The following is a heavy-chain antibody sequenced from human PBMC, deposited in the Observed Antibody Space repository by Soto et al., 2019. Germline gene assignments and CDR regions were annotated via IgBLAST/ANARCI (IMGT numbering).Heavy chain of an antibody. Sequence: LSLTCTVSDGSISNYYWSWIRQPPGKGLEWIGYIFYSGITNYNPSLKSRVTISVDTSNNQFSLKLSSVTAADTAVYYCARAGWSDSWYFDYWGQGSLVTVSS. J-gene: IGHJ4*02. CDR1: DGSISNYY. V-gene: IGHV4-59*01. CDR2: IFYSGIT. CDR3: ARAGWSDSWYFDY. D-gene: IGHD6-13*01.